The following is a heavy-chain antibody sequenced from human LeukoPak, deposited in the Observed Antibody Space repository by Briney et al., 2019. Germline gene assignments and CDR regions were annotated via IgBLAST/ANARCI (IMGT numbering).Heavy chain of an antibody. J-gene: IGHJ4*02. V-gene: IGHV3-23*01. CDR3: AKDSAIAVAGILF. D-gene: IGHD6-19*01. Sequence: GGSLRLSCTASGFTFSNYAMTWVRRAPGKGLEWVSAISGSGGGTYYADSVKGRFTISRDNSKNTLYLQMNSLRAEDTAVYYCAKDSAIAVAGILFWGQGTLVTVSS. CDR1: GFTFSNYA. CDR2: ISGSGGGT.